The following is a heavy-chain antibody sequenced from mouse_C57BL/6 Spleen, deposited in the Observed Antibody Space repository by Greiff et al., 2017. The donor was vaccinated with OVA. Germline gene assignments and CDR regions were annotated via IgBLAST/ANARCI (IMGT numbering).Heavy chain of an antibody. J-gene: IGHJ1*03. Sequence: EVQLQQSGPGMVKPSQSLSLTCTVTGYSITSGYDWHWIRHFPGNKLEWMGYISYSGSTNYNPSLKSRISITHDTSKNHFFLKLNSVTTEDTATYYCARDGVYGSSYDWYFDVWGTGTTVTVSS. V-gene: IGHV3-1*01. D-gene: IGHD1-1*01. CDR3: ARDGVYGSSYDWYFDV. CDR1: GYSITSGYD. CDR2: ISYSGST.